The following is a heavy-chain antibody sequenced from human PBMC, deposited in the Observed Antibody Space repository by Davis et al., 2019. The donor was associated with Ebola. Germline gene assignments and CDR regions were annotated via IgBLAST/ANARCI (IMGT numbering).Heavy chain of an antibody. J-gene: IGHJ4*02. V-gene: IGHV4-34*01. Sequence: PSETLSLICAVNGGSFSGYFWTWIRLFPGKGLEWVGEINHLGDTAYNPSLQSRLTISVDTSKNHFSLKLISGTAAETAVYYCARGSGGPRLGNWGQGTLVTVSS. CDR2: INHLGDT. D-gene: IGHD1-26*01. CDR3: ARGSGGPRLGN. CDR1: GGSFSGYF.